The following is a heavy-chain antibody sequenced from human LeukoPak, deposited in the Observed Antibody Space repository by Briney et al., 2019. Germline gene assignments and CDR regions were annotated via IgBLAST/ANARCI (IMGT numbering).Heavy chain of an antibody. CDR2: IIPIFGTA. CDR1: GGTFSSYA. Sequence: ASVKVSCKASGGTFSSYAISWVRQAPGQGLEWMGRIIPIFGTANYAQKFQGRVTITADESTSTAYMELSSLGSEDTAVYYCARDQGLRNWEDWGQGTLVTVSS. CDR3: ARDQGLRNWED. J-gene: IGHJ4*02. D-gene: IGHD1-26*01. V-gene: IGHV1-69*13.